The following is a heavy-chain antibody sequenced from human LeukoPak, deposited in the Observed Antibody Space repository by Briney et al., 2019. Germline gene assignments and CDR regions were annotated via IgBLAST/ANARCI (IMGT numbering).Heavy chain of an antibody. CDR2: IYYSGST. D-gene: IGHD3-22*01. CDR1: GGSISSYY. Sequence: SETLSLTCTVSGGSISSYYWSWIRQPPGKGLEWIGYIYYSGSTNYNPSLKSRVTISVDTSKNQFSLKLSSVTAADTAVYYCARHATMIVVVPEYYFDYWGQGTPVTVSS. V-gene: IGHV4-59*08. CDR3: ARHATMIVVVPEYYFDY. J-gene: IGHJ4*02.